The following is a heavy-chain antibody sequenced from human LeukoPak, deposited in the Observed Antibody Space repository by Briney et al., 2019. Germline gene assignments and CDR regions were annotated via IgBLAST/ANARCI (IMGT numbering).Heavy chain of an antibody. Sequence: PGGSLRLSCAASGFTFSSYGMHWVRQAPGKGLEWVAVIWYDGSNKYYADSVKGRFTISRDNSKNTLYLQMNSLRAEDTAVYYCARDPIWFGELLYYFDYWGQGTLVTVSS. CDR2: IWYDGSNK. CDR1: GFTFSSYG. J-gene: IGHJ4*02. CDR3: ARDPIWFGELLYYFDY. V-gene: IGHV3-33*01. D-gene: IGHD3-10*01.